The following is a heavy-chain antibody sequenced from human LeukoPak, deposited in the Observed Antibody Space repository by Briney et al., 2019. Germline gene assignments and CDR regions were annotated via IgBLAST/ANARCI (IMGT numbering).Heavy chain of an antibody. CDR3: ATSGSPYYDSSGYYFGFDY. V-gene: IGHV3-23*01. CDR2: ISGSGGST. Sequence: GGSLRLSCAASGFTFSSYAMSWVRQAPGKGLEWVPAISGSGGSTYYADSVKGRFTISRDNSKNTLYLQMNSLRAEDTAVYYCATSGSPYYDSSGYYFGFDYWGQGTLVTVSS. J-gene: IGHJ4*02. CDR1: GFTFSSYA. D-gene: IGHD3-22*01.